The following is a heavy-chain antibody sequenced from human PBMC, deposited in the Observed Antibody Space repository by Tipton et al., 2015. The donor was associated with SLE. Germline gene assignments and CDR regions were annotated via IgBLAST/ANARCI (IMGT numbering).Heavy chain of an antibody. V-gene: IGHV4-39*07. D-gene: IGHD1-26*01. CDR1: GGSISSSSYY. Sequence: TLSLTCTVSGGSISSSSYYWGWIRQPPGKGLEWIGSIYYSGSTYYNPSLKSRVTISVDTSKNQFSLKLSSVTAADTAVYYCARAAPGDYFDYWGQGTLVTVSS. J-gene: IGHJ4*02. CDR3: ARAAPGDYFDY. CDR2: IYYSGST.